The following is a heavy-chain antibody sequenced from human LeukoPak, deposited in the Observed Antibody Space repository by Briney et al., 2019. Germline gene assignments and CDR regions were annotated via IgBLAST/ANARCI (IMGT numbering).Heavy chain of an antibody. D-gene: IGHD2-15*01. CDR1: GFTVSINS. V-gene: IGHV3-53*01. J-gene: IGHJ5*02. Sequence: GGSLRLSCTVSGFTVSINSMSWVRQAPGKGLEWVSFIYSGGNTHYSDSVKGRFTISRDNSKNTLYLQMNSLRAEDTAVYYCARVGCTAGSCYGYLVFDNWGQGTLVTVSS. CDR2: IYSGGNT. CDR3: ARVGCTAGSCYGYLVFDN.